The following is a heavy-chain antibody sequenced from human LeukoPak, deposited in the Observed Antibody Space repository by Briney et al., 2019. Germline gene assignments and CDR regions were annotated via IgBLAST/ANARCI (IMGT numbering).Heavy chain of an antibody. CDR1: GSTFSTCH. D-gene: IGHD4-17*01. CDR2: IWYDGSKT. CDR3: AKDSNDYGDYNYFDF. Sequence: PGGSLRLSCAASGSTFSTCHIHWVRQAPGKGLEWVALIWYDGSKTYYADSVKGRFTVSRDNSKNTLYLQMNSLRAEDTAVYYCAKDSNDYGDYNYFDFWGQGTLVTVSS. V-gene: IGHV3-33*06. J-gene: IGHJ4*02.